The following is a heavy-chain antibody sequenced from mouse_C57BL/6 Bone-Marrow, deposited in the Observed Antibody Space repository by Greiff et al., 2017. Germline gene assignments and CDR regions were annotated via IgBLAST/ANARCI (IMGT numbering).Heavy chain of an antibody. Sequence: EVQLVESGPGLVKPSQSLSLTCSVTGYSITSGYYWNWIRQFPGNKLEWMGYISYDGSNNYNPSLKNRISITRDTSKNQFFLKLNSVTTEDTATYYCERGPSYVGNFDYWGQGTTLTVSS. CDR2: ISYDGSN. J-gene: IGHJ2*01. CDR1: GYSITSGYY. CDR3: ERGPSYVGNFDY. D-gene: IGHD6-1*01. V-gene: IGHV3-6*01.